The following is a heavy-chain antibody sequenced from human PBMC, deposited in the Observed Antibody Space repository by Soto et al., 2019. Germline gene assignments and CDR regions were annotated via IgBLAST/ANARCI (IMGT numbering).Heavy chain of an antibody. CDR2: IYYSGST. CDR3: ARDQEGLGKGYYYYGMDV. Sequence: PSETLSLTCTVSGGSISSGDYYWIWIRHPPGKGLEWIGYIYYSGSTYYNPSLKSRVTISVDTSKNQFSLKLSSVTAADTAVYYCARDQEGLGKGYYYYGMDVWGQGTTVTVSS. V-gene: IGHV4-30-4*01. D-gene: IGHD7-27*01. CDR1: GGSISSGDYY. J-gene: IGHJ6*02.